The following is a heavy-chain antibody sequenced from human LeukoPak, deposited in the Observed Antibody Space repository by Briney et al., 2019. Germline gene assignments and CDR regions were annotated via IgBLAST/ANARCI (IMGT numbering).Heavy chain of an antibody. Sequence: ASVKVSCKASGGTFSSYAISWVRQAPGQGLEWMGWINTNTGNPTYAQGFTGRFVFSLDTSVSTAYLQISSLKAEDTAVYYCAILRAYSSSWYEYYYYYYMDVWGKGTTVTVSS. V-gene: IGHV7-4-1*02. D-gene: IGHD6-13*01. J-gene: IGHJ6*03. CDR2: INTNTGNP. CDR3: AILRAYSSSWYEYYYYYYMDV. CDR1: GGTFSSYA.